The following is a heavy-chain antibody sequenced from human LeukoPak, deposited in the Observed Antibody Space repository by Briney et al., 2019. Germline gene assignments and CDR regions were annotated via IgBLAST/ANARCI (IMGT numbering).Heavy chain of an antibody. CDR1: GGSVSSSSYY. Sequence: PSETLSLTCTVSGGSVSSSSYYWAWIRQPPGKGLEWIGSIYYSGSTYYNPSLKSRVTISVDTSKNQFSLKLSSVTAADTAVYYCARGGVGSGYGMDVWGQGTTVTVSS. J-gene: IGHJ6*02. D-gene: IGHD6-19*01. CDR2: IYYSGST. V-gene: IGHV4-39*07. CDR3: ARGGVGSGYGMDV.